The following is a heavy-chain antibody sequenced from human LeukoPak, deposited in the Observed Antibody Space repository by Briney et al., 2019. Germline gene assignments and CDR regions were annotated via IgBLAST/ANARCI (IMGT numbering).Heavy chain of an antibody. D-gene: IGHD6-6*01. V-gene: IGHV3-53*01. CDR3: ARVIGSSSGRYFDY. CDR1: GFTVSSNY. J-gene: IGHJ4*02. CDR2: IYSGGST. Sequence: GGSLRLSCAASGFTVSSNYMSWVRQAPGKGLEWVSVIYSGGSTYYADSVKGRFTISRDNSKNTLYLQMNSLRAEDTAVYYCARVIGSSSGRYFDYWGQGTLVTVSS.